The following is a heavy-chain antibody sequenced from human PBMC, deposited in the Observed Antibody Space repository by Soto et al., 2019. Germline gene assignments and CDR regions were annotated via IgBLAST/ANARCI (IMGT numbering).Heavy chain of an antibody. CDR1: GYTFTSYG. D-gene: IGHD1-1*01. CDR2: ISAYNGNT. V-gene: IGHV1-18*01. CDR3: ARDEAYKWNDGGWFDP. Sequence: QVQLVQSGAEVKKPGASVKVPCKASGYTFTSYGISWVRQASGQGLEWMGWISAYNGNTKYVQKLQGRVTMTTDTSTSTAYMELRSLRSDDTAVYYCARDEAYKWNDGGWFDPWGQGTLVTVSS. J-gene: IGHJ5*02.